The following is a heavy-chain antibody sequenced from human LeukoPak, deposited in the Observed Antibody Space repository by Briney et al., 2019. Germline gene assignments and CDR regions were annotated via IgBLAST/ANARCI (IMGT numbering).Heavy chain of an antibody. CDR2: INERGTDS. J-gene: IGHJ4*02. CDR3: VRDETLWTLDW. V-gene: IGHV3-74*03. CDR1: GFTFSGHW. Sequence: QPGGSLRLSCTASGFTFSGHWIHWVPQPPGMGLVWVSRINERGTDSMYAESVKGRFTISRDNAKNTVYLQMNSLRAEDTAVYYCVRDETLWTLDWWGQGTLVSVSS. D-gene: IGHD1-1*01.